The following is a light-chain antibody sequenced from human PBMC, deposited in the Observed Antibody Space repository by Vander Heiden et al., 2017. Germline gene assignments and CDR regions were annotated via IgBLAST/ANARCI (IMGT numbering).Light chain of an antibody. CDR2: GAS. V-gene: IGKV3-15*01. CDR3: HQYHGWPPYT. Sequence: EIVRTQSPATLSVSAGERATLTWRARQTVSSNLAWYQHKPGQAPRLLIYGASTRATGIPARFTGSGSGKDYTLTINSLQSEDFAVYYCHQYHGWPPYTFGQGTKLEIK. J-gene: IGKJ2*01. CDR1: QTVSSN.